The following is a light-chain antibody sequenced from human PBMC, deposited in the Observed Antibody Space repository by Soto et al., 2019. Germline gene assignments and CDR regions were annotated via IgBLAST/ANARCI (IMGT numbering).Light chain of an antibody. CDR1: QNINTY. Sequence: DIPMTQSPSSLSASVGDRVTITCRASQNINTYLNWYQQKPGKAPKLLIYGASTLQGGVPSRFSGGAAGTEFTLTISGLQLDDFATYYCQQSYRTLMFTFGQGTRLEIK. V-gene: IGKV1-39*01. CDR2: GAS. CDR3: QQSYRTLMFT. J-gene: IGKJ2*01.